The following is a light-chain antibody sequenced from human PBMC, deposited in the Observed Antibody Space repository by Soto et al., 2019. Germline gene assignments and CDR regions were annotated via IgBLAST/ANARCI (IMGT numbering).Light chain of an antibody. CDR2: EVS. Sequence: QSALTQPPSASGSPGQSVTISCTGTSSDVGAYNYVSWYQQHPGKAPKLMIYEVSKRPSGVPDRFSGSKSGNTASLTVSGLQAEDEADYYCSSYPGTYHLYFFGTGTKVTVL. CDR3: SSYPGTYHLYF. CDR1: SSDVGAYNY. J-gene: IGLJ1*01. V-gene: IGLV2-8*01.